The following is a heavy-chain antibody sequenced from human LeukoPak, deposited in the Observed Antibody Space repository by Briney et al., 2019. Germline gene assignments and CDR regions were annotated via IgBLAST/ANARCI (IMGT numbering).Heavy chain of an antibody. V-gene: IGHV7-4-1*02. D-gene: IGHD1-14*01. Sequence: RASANVSCKASGYTFTSYAMNWVRQAPGQGLEWMGWINTNTGNPTYAQGFTGRFVFSLDTSVSTAYLQISSLKAEDTAVYYCARDNLPSGYWGQGTLVTVSS. J-gene: IGHJ4*02. CDR2: INTNTGNP. CDR3: ARDNLPSGY. CDR1: GYTFTSYA.